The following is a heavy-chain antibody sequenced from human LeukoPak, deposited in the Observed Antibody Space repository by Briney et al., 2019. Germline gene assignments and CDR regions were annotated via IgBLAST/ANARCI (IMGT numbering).Heavy chain of an antibody. Sequence: PGGSLRLSCAASGFTVSSNYMSWVRQAPGKGLEWVSAISGSGGSTYYADSVKGRFTISRDNSKNTLYLQMNSLRAEDTAVYYCAKGYSSSWYYFDYWGQGTLVTVSS. CDR3: AKGYSSSWYYFDY. CDR1: GFTVSSNY. CDR2: ISGSGGST. J-gene: IGHJ4*02. V-gene: IGHV3-23*01. D-gene: IGHD6-13*01.